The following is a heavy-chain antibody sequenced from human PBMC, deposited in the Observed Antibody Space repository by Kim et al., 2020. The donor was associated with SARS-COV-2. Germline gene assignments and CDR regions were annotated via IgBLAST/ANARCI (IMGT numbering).Heavy chain of an antibody. CDR3: ARDTGDGDGMDV. Sequence: GGSLRLSCAASGFTFSSYDMHWVRQATGKGLEWVSAIGTAGDTYYPGSVKGRFTISRENAKNSLYLQMNSLRAGDTAVYYCARDTGDGDGMDVWGQGTTVTVSS. D-gene: IGHD4-17*01. CDR2: IGTAGDT. J-gene: IGHJ6*02. CDR1: GFTFSSYD. V-gene: IGHV3-13*04.